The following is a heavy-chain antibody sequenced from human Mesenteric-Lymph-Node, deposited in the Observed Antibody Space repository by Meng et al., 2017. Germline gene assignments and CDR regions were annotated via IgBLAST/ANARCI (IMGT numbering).Heavy chain of an antibody. Sequence: QGQLQGAGPGLVKPSGPRSLTCAVSGGSISSSNWWSWVRQPPGKGLEWIGEIYHSGSTNYNPSLKSRVTISVDKSKNQFSLNLSSVTAADTAVYYCARATAMVPRYYFDYWGQGTLVTVSS. CDR1: GGSISSSNW. CDR2: IYHSGST. V-gene: IGHV4-4*02. D-gene: IGHD5-18*01. J-gene: IGHJ4*02. CDR3: ARATAMVPRYYFDY.